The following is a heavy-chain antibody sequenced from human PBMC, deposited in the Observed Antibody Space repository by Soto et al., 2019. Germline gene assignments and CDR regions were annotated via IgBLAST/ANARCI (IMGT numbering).Heavy chain of an antibody. Sequence: SETLSLTCTVSGGSISSISSYWGWIRQPPGKGLEWIGYIYYSGSTTYNPSLKSRVTISVDTPTNQFSLKLSSVTAADTAVYYCARDWVFDYWGQGTLVTVSS. J-gene: IGHJ4*02. CDR2: IYYSGST. CDR1: GGSISSISSY. D-gene: IGHD3-16*01. V-gene: IGHV4-61*01. CDR3: ARDWVFDY.